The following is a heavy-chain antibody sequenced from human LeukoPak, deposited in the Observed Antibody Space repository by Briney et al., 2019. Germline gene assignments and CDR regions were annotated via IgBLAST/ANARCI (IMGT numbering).Heavy chain of an antibody. CDR1: GLTFSGAD. CDR3: AKYYDFWSGSGPHY. Sequence: GGSLRLSCAASGLTFSGADMHWVRQASGKGLEWVGRIRTKGNRYATAYAASVKGRFTISRDDSKNTAYLQMNSLKTEDTAVYYCAKYYDFWSGSGPHYWGQGTLVTVSS. J-gene: IGHJ4*02. V-gene: IGHV3-73*01. D-gene: IGHD3-3*01. CDR2: IRTKGNRYAT.